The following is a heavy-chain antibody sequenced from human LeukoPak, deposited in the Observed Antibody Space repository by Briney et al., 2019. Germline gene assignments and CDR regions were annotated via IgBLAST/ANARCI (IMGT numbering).Heavy chain of an antibody. Sequence: SETLSLTCSVSGGSINSYWWSWIRHPAGKGLEFIGRIYTTGMTNYNPSLKSRVSMSVDTSKNQFSPELRSVTAADTAVYFCARAGYTISSYRFDYWGQGALVTVSS. V-gene: IGHV4-4*07. D-gene: IGHD3-16*02. CDR1: GGSINSYW. CDR3: ARAGYTISSYRFDY. J-gene: IGHJ4*02. CDR2: IYTTGMT.